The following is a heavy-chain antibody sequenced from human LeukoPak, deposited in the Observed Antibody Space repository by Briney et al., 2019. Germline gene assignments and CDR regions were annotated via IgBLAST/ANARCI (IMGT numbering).Heavy chain of an antibody. V-gene: IGHV3-23*01. CDR1: GFTFSNYA. D-gene: IGHD3-16*01. CDR3: AKAGDATSPGGSFDS. CDR2: LRGDGET. J-gene: IGHJ4*02. Sequence: GGSLRLSCAASGFTFSNYAMSWVRQAPAGGLEWVSSLRGDGETFYADSVKGRFTISRDNSQNTLYLQMNSLRAEDTAIYYCAKAGDATSPGGSFDSWGQGTLVTVST.